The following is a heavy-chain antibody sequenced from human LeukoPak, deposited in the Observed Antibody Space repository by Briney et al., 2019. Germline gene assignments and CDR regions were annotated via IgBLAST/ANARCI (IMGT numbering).Heavy chain of an antibody. V-gene: IGHV3-21*01. CDR1: GFTFSNYN. Sequence: GGSLRLSCAASGFTFSNYNMNWVRQAPGKAMEWVSSITSSGTYIFYADSVKGRFTISRDNAKNTLYLQMNSLRAEDTAVYYCARDAGAPLYYFDYWGQGTLVTVSS. J-gene: IGHJ4*02. D-gene: IGHD7-27*01. CDR3: ARDAGAPLYYFDY. CDR2: ITSSGTYI.